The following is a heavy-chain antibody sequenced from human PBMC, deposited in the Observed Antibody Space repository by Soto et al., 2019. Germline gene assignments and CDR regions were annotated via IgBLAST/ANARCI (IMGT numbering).Heavy chain of an antibody. Sequence: PGGSLRLSCAASGFTVSSNYMSWVRQAPGKGLEWVSVIYSGGSTYYADSVKGRFTISRDNSKNTLYLQMNSLRAEDTAVYYCARGRRYCTNGVCYYYYYYGMDVWGQGTTVTVSS. D-gene: IGHD2-8*01. CDR3: ARGRRYCTNGVCYYYYYYGMDV. CDR1: GFTVSSNY. CDR2: IYSGGST. V-gene: IGHV3-66*01. J-gene: IGHJ6*02.